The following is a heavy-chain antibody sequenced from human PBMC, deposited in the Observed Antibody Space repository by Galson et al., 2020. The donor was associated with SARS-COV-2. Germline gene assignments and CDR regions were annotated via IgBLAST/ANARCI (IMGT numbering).Heavy chain of an antibody. Sequence: GGSLRLSCAASGFTFSSYAMHWVRQAPGKGLEWVAVISYDGSNKYYADSVKGRFTISRDNSKNTLYLQMNSLRAEDTAVYYCARGEAVTIVGVVIFPDWFDPWGQGTLVTVSS. D-gene: IGHD3-3*01. CDR1: GFTFSSYA. CDR3: ARGEAVTIVGVVIFPDWFDP. CDR2: ISYDGSNK. J-gene: IGHJ5*02. V-gene: IGHV3-30*04.